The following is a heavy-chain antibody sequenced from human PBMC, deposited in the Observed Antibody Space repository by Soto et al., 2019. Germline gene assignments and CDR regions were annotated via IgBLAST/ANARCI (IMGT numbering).Heavy chain of an antibody. V-gene: IGHV1-18*01. CDR2: ISTYKDNT. Sequence: QVQLVQSGPEIKKPGASVKVSCKASGYTFTSYGITWVRQAPGQGLEWVGWISTYKDNTNYAQKLQRRVTLTTDTSTSTAYMELRSLRADDTAVYYCARAYYVFWSGSRGYYFDYWGQGTLVTVSS. CDR1: GYTFTSYG. D-gene: IGHD3-3*01. CDR3: ARAYYVFWSGSRGYYFDY. J-gene: IGHJ4*02.